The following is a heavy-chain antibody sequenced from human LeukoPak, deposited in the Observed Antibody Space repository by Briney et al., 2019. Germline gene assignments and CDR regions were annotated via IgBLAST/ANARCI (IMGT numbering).Heavy chain of an antibody. J-gene: IGHJ4*02. CDR1: GFTFSSYA. Sequence: QSGGSLRLSCAASGFTFSSYAMMWLRQAPGKGLEWVANIKQDGSKKYYVDSVKGRFTISRDNAKNSLYLQMNSLRAEDTAVYYCARAVKSEYSSGWYYLDYWGQGTLVTVSS. CDR2: IKQDGSKK. V-gene: IGHV3-7*01. D-gene: IGHD6-19*01. CDR3: ARAVKSEYSSGWYYLDY.